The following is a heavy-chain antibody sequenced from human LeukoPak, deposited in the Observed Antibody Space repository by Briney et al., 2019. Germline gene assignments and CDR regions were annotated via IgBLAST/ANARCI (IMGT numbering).Heavy chain of an antibody. V-gene: IGHV3-23*01. CDR3: AKLDFDY. CDR1: GFTFSSYA. Sequence: GESLRLSCAASGFTFSSYAMSWVRQAPGKGLEWVSVISGSGSTTYYADSVKGRLTISRDNSKNTLYLQMSSLRAEDTAVYYCAKLDFDYWGQGTLVTVSS. CDR2: ISGSGSTT. J-gene: IGHJ4*02.